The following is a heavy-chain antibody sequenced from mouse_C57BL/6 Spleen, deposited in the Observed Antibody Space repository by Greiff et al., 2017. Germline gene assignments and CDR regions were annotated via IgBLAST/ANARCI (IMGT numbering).Heavy chain of an antibody. CDR1: GYTFTSYW. CDR3: ARLTPYYSNYGHFDY. J-gene: IGHJ2*01. Sequence: VQLQQPGAELVKPGASVKLSCKASGYTFTSYWMQWVKQRPGQGLEWIGEIDPSDSYTNYNQKFKGKATLTVDTSSSTAYMQLSSLTSEDSAVYYCARLTPYYSNYGHFDYWGQGTTLTVSS. V-gene: IGHV1-50*01. CDR2: IDPSDSYT. D-gene: IGHD2-5*01.